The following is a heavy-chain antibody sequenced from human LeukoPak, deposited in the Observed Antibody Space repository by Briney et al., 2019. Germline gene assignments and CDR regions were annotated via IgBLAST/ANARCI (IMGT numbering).Heavy chain of an antibody. Sequence: ASVKVSCKASGYTFTSYYMHWVRQAPGQGLEWMGITNPSGGSTSYAQKFQGRVTMTRDTSTSTVYMELSSLRSEDTAVYYCARDGITGTIDYWGQGTLVTVSS. V-gene: IGHV1-46*01. J-gene: IGHJ4*02. D-gene: IGHD1-20*01. CDR1: GYTFTSYY. CDR3: ARDGITGTIDY. CDR2: TNPSGGST.